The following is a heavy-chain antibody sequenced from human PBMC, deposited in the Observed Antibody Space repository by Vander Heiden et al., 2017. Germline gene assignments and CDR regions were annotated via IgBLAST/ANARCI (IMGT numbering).Heavy chain of an antibody. CDR3: TRHVRGYDSSGYIGDY. CDR1: GFTFSDSA. D-gene: IGHD3-22*01. J-gene: IGHJ4*02. Sequence: EVQLVESGGGLVQPGGSLKLSCAASGFTFSDSAMDWVRQASGKGLEWVGRIRSKANNYATAYAASVKGRFTISRDDSKNTAYLQMNSLKTEDTAVYYCTRHVRGYDSSGYIGDYWGQGTLVTVSS. V-gene: IGHV3-73*02. CDR2: IRSKANNYAT.